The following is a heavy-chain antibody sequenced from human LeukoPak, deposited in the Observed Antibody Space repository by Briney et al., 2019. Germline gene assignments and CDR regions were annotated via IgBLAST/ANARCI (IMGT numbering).Heavy chain of an antibody. CDR2: IYNSGST. D-gene: IGHD6-19*01. V-gene: IGHV4-59*08. CDR3: ARRQYSSGHCYFDY. CDR1: GVSIGSYY. Sequence: KPSETLSLTCTVSGVSIGSYYWSWIRQPPGKGLEWIGYIYNSGSTNYNPSLKSRVTISVDTSKNQFSLKLNSVTAADTAVYYCARRQYSSGHCYFDYWGQGTLVTVSS. J-gene: IGHJ4*02.